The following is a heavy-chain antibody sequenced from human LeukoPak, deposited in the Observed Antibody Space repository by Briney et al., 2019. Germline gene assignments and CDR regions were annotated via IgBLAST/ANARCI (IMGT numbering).Heavy chain of an antibody. CDR1: GFTFDDYG. D-gene: IGHD3-10*01. V-gene: IGHV3-20*04. J-gene: IGHJ4*02. CDR3: ARRRVTMVRGVDITSYYFDY. CDR2: INWNGGST. Sequence: GGSLRLSCAASGFTFDDYGMSWVRQAPGKGLEWVSGINWNGGSTGYADSVKGRFTISRDNAKNSLFLQMNSLRAEDTALYYCARRRVTMVRGVDITSYYFDYWGQGTLVTVSS.